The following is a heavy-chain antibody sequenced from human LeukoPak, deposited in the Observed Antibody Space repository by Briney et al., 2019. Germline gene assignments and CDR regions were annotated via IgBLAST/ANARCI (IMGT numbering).Heavy chain of an antibody. Sequence: GGSLRLSCAASGFTFDDYAMHWVRQAPGKGLEWVSGITWNSGSIGYADSVKGRFTISRDNARNSLYLQMNSLRAEDTALYYCAKEGVYSSSHWGQGTLVTVSS. CDR1: GFTFDDYA. CDR2: ITWNSGSI. V-gene: IGHV3-9*01. D-gene: IGHD6-13*01. CDR3: AKEGVYSSSH. J-gene: IGHJ4*02.